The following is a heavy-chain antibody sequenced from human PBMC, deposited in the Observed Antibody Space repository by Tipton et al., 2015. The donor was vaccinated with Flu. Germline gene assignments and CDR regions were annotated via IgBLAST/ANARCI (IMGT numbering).Heavy chain of an antibody. CDR3: RFSAPEGVDY. CDR1: GFIFSRYA. D-gene: IGHD1-26*01. J-gene: IGHJ4*02. CDR2: IRGSAGRGAGT. V-gene: IGHV3-23*01. Sequence: SLRLSCAASGFIFSRYAMSWVRQAPGKGLEWVSNIRGSAGRGAGTYYADSVKGRFSISRDNSRDTMYPQMNSLRAEDTAVYYCRFSAPEGVDYWGQGTLATVSS.